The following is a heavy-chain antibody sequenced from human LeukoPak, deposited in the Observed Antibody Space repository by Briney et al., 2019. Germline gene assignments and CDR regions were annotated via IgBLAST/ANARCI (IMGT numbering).Heavy chain of an antibody. V-gene: IGHV1-69*04. D-gene: IGHD6-19*01. Sequence: SVKLSCKASGGTFSSYAISWVRQAPGQGLEWMGRIIPILGIANYAQKFKGRVTITADKSTSTPYMEMSSLRAEDTAVYYCASVLSGIAVAGSFDPWGQGTLVTVSS. J-gene: IGHJ5*02. CDR3: ASVLSGIAVAGSFDP. CDR2: IIPILGIA. CDR1: GGTFSSYA.